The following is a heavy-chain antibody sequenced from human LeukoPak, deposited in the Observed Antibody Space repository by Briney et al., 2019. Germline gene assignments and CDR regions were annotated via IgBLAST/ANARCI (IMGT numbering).Heavy chain of an antibody. CDR1: GFSLGSSA. V-gene: IGHV3-23*01. J-gene: IGHJ4*02. D-gene: IGHD2-2*01. Sequence: PGGSLRLSCAASGFSLGSSAMSWVRQAPGKGLEWVSAISSGADTIYYAESVRGRFTISRDNSRNTLFLQMNSLRAEDTAEYYCARRGYCTTTSCPVAQDWGQGTLVTVSS. CDR2: ISSGADTI. CDR3: ARRGYCTTTSCPVAQD.